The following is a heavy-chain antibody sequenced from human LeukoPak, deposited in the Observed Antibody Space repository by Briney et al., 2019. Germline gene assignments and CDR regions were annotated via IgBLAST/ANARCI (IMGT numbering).Heavy chain of an antibody. J-gene: IGHJ4*02. CDR3: ARWGNDFSQFDS. V-gene: IGHV3-23*01. CDR1: GFTFNNYA. D-gene: IGHD4-11*01. Sequence: GGSLRLSCAASGFTFNNYAMTWVRQAPGKGLEWVSVVSGSGDNTNYADSVKGRFTISRDNSKNTLFLQMNSLRTEDTAVYFCARWGNDFSQFDSWGQGTLVTVS. CDR2: VSGSGDNT.